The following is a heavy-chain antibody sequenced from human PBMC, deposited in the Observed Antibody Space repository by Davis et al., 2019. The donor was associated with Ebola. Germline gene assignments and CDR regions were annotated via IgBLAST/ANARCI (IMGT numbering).Heavy chain of an antibody. CDR1: GGSISSYY. V-gene: IGHV4-59*08. D-gene: IGHD6-6*01. Sequence: PSETLSLTCTVSGGSISSYYWSWIRQPPGKGLEWIGYIYYSGSTYYNPSLKSRVTISVDTSKNQFSLKLSSVTAADTAVYYCARAPSSVHTVFDYWGQGTLVTVSS. CDR2: IYYSGST. J-gene: IGHJ4*02. CDR3: ARAPSSVHTVFDY.